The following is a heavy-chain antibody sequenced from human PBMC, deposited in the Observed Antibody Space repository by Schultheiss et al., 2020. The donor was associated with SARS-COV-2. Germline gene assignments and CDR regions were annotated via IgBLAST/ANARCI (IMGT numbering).Heavy chain of an antibody. D-gene: IGHD2-21*02. Sequence: GGSLRLSCTASGFTFGDYAMHWVRQAPGKDLEWVAGIDWKSDNVAYVDSVRGRFIISRDNAKNSLHLQMTSLQAADTAVYYCVKGPFRLLFLGPYYYYMEVWGKGTTVTVSS. J-gene: IGHJ6*03. V-gene: IGHV3-9*01. CDR1: GFTFGDYA. CDR3: VKGPFRLLFLGPYYYYMEV. CDR2: IDWKSDNV.